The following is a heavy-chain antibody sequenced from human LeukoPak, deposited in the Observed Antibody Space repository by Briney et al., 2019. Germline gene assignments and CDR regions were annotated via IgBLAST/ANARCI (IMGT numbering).Heavy chain of an antibody. J-gene: IGHJ4*02. D-gene: IGHD3-22*01. CDR1: GGSISSSSYY. CDR2: TYYSGST. V-gene: IGHV4-39*01. CDR3: ARTMIVVETYDY. Sequence: SETLSLTCTVSGGSISSSSYYWGWIRQPPGKGLEWIGSTYYSGSTYYNPSLKSRVTISVDTSKNQFSLKLSSVTAADTAVYYCARTMIVVETYDYWGQGTLVTVSS.